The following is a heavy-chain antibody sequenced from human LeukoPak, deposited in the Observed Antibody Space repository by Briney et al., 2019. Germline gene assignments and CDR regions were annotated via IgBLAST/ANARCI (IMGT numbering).Heavy chain of an antibody. J-gene: IGHJ6*02. CDR3: ARYSSSSGGMDV. Sequence: SETLSLTCALYGESFSGYYWSWIRQPPGKGLEWIGEINHSGSTNYNPSLKSRVTISVDTSKNQFSLKLSSVTAADTAVYYCARYSSSSGGMDVWGQGTTVTVSS. CDR2: INHSGST. CDR1: GESFSGYY. V-gene: IGHV4-34*01. D-gene: IGHD6-6*01.